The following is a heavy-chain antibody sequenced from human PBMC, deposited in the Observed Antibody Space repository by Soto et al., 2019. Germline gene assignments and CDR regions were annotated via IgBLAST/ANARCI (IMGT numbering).Heavy chain of an antibody. D-gene: IGHD3-9*01. CDR2: MNPNSGNT. CDR3: AREYLYYDILTGYYGEVSWFDP. CDR1: GYTFTSYD. Sequence: ASVKVFCKASGYTFTSYDINWVRQATGQGLEWMGWMNPNSGNTGYAQKFQGRVTMTRNTSISTAYMELSSLRSEDTAVYYCAREYLYYDILTGYYGEVSWFDPWGQGTLVTVSS. V-gene: IGHV1-8*01. J-gene: IGHJ5*02.